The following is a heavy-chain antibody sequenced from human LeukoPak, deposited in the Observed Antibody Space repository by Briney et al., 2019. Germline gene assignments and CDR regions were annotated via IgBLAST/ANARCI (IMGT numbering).Heavy chain of an antibody. D-gene: IGHD4-17*01. V-gene: IGHV4-59*01. Sequence: ETLSLTCTVSGGSISSYYWSWIRQPPGEGLEWIGYIYFRGSTNYNPSLKSRVTISVDTSKNQFSLKLNSVTAADTAVYYCARGGTRVTTVGAFDFRGRGTMVTVSS. CDR1: GGSISSYY. CDR3: ARGGTRVTTVGAFDF. CDR2: IYFRGST. J-gene: IGHJ3*01.